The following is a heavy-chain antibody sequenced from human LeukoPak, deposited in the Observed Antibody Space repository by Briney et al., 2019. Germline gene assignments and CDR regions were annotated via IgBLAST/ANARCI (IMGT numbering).Heavy chain of an antibody. V-gene: IGHV3-23*01. J-gene: IGHJ4*02. CDR1: GFTFSSYA. CDR3: AKSPRYYYDSSGYHFDY. D-gene: IGHD3-22*01. Sequence: PGGSLRLSCAASGFTFSSYAMSWVRQAPGKGLEWVSAISGSGGSTYYADSVKGRFTISRDNSKNTLYLQMNNLRAEDTAVYYCAKSPRYYYDSSGYHFDYWGQGTLVTVSS. CDR2: ISGSGGST.